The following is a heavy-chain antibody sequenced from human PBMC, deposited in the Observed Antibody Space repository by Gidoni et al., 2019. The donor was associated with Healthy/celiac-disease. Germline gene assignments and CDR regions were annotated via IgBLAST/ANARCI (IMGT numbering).Heavy chain of an antibody. CDR3: ARAHLPGTLRSSSFDY. D-gene: IGHD3-16*01. CDR1: GFTFSSYG. Sequence: QVQLVESGGGVVQPGRSLRLSCAASGFTFSSYGMHWVRQAPGKGLEWVAVIWYDGSNKYYADSVKGRFTISRDNSNNTLYLQMNSLRAEDTAVYYCARAHLPGTLRSSSFDYWGQGTLVTVSS. V-gene: IGHV3-33*01. CDR2: IWYDGSNK. J-gene: IGHJ4*02.